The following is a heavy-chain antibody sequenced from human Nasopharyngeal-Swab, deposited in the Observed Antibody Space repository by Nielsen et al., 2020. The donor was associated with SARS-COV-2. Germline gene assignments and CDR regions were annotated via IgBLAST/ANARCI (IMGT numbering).Heavy chain of an antibody. V-gene: IGHV1-69*13. D-gene: IGHD5-18*01. CDR2: IIPIFGTA. CDR1: GGTFSSYA. Sequence: SSVNVSCKASGGTFSSYAISWVRQAPGQGLEWMGGIIPIFGTANYAQKFQGRVTITADESTSTAYMELSSLRSEDTAVYYCANGVNTAMGDWYFDLWGRGTLVTVSS. J-gene: IGHJ2*01. CDR3: ANGVNTAMGDWYFDL.